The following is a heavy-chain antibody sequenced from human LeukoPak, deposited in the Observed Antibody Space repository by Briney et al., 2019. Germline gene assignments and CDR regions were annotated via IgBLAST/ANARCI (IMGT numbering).Heavy chain of an antibody. Sequence: AVKVSCKASGYTFTGYYMHWVRQAPGQGLEWMGWINPSSGGTNYAQKFQGRVTMTRDTSITTAYMELSSLRSDDTAVYYCARDRGGIELFDYWGQGTLVTVSS. V-gene: IGHV1-2*02. CDR2: INPSSGGT. D-gene: IGHD5-18*01. CDR3: ARDRGGIELFDY. CDR1: GYTFTGYY. J-gene: IGHJ4*02.